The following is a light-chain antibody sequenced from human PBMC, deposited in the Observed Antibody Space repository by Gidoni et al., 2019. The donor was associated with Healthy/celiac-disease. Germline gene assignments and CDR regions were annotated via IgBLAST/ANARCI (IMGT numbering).Light chain of an antibody. CDR3: CSYAGSWV. CDR2: EFS. CDR1: NSDVGNYNL. Sequence: QSALTQPASVSGSPGQSITISCTGTNSDVGNYNLVSWYQQHPGKAPKLMIYEFSKRPSGFSNRLSGSKYGNTASLTSSGLQAEDEADYYCCSYAGSWVFGGGTKLTVL. V-gene: IGLV2-23*02. J-gene: IGLJ3*02.